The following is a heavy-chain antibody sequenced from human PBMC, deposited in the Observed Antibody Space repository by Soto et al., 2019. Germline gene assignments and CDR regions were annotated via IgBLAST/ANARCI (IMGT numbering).Heavy chain of an antibody. D-gene: IGHD1-1*01. V-gene: IGHV3-73*01. CDR2: IRSKANSYAT. CDR1: GFTFSGSA. Sequence: GGSLRLSCAASGFTFSGSAVHWVRQASGKGLEWVGRIRSKANSYATAYAASVKGRFTVSRDDSKNTGYLQMNSLKTEDAAVYYCTRREVLDDGMDVWGQGTTVTVSS. CDR3: TRREVLDDGMDV. J-gene: IGHJ6*02.